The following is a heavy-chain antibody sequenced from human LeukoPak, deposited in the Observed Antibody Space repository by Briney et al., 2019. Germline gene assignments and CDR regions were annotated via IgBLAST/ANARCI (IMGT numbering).Heavy chain of an antibody. V-gene: IGHV3-33*01. CDR2: IWYDGGNK. CDR1: GFTFSSYG. D-gene: IGHD3-10*01. Sequence: GGSLRLSCAASGFTFSSYGMHWVRQAPGKGLEWVAVIWYDGGNKYYADSVKGRFTISRDNSKNTLYLQMNSLRAEDTAVYYCATMVRGVAAMDYWGQGTLVTVSS. CDR3: ATMVRGVAAMDY. J-gene: IGHJ4*02.